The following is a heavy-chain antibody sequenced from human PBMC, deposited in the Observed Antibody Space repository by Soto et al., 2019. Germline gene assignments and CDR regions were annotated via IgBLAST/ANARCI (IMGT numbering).Heavy chain of an antibody. D-gene: IGHD2-2*01. J-gene: IGHJ4*03. V-gene: IGHV3-11*05. CDR1: GFTFSDYY. CDR2: ISSSSSYT. CDR3: ARDSSTRAAARYCGC. Sequence: WGSLRLSCAASGFTFSDYYMSWIRQAPGKVLEWESYISSSSSYTNYADSVKGRFTISRDNAKNSLYLQMNSLRADDTGPYHCARDSSTRAAARYCGCRGQGTMFT.